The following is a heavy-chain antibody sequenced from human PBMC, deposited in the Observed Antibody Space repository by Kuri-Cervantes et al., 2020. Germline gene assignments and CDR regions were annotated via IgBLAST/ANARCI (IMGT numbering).Heavy chain of an antibody. CDR3: ARGDSGYDLPPDY. D-gene: IGHD5-12*01. CDR2: IYHSGST. V-gene: IGHV4-38-2*01. Sequence: SETLSLTCAVSGYSISSGYYWGWIRQPPGKGLEWIGSIYHSGSTYYNPSLKSRVTISVDTSKNQFSLKLSSVTAADTAVYYCARGDSGYDLPPDYWGQGTLVTVSS. CDR1: GYSISSGYY. J-gene: IGHJ4*02.